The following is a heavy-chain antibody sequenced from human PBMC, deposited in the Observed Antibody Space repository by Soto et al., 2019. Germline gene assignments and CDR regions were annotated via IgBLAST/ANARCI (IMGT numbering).Heavy chain of an antibody. CDR3: AKLVRY. V-gene: IGHV3-23*01. Sequence: EVQLLESGGGLVQPGGSLRLSCAASGFTFGSDAMSWVRQAPGKGLEWVSVITGSDDITYYADSVKGRFTISRDISKNTVYLQMNSLRDEDTAVYYCAKLVRYWGQGTLVTVSS. J-gene: IGHJ4*02. CDR2: ITGSDDIT. CDR1: GFTFGSDA.